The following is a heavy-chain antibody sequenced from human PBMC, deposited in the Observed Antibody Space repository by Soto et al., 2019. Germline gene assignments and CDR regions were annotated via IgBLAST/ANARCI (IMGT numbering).Heavy chain of an antibody. CDR2: ISYDGSNK. CDR1: GFTFSSYA. J-gene: IGHJ3*02. D-gene: IGHD5-12*01. V-gene: IGHV3-30-3*01. CDR3: AREGPHGYSGYDLRAFDI. Sequence: GESLKISCAASGFTFSSYAMHWVRQAPGKGLEWVAVISYDGSNKYYADSVKGRFTISRDNSKNTLYLQMNSLRAEDTAVYYCAREGPHGYSGYDLRAFDIWGQGTMVTVSS.